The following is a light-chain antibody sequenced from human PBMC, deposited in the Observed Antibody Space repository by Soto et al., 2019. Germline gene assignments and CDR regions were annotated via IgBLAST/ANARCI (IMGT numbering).Light chain of an antibody. CDR3: QQSYSAPPLT. Sequence: IQMTQSPSSLSASVGDRVTITCRASQSISKYLNWYQQKPGKAPKLLIYAASSLHSGVPSRFSGSGSGTDFTLTISSLQPEDFATYFCQQSYSAPPLTFGGGTNVEFK. V-gene: IGKV1-39*01. CDR2: AAS. J-gene: IGKJ4*01. CDR1: QSISKY.